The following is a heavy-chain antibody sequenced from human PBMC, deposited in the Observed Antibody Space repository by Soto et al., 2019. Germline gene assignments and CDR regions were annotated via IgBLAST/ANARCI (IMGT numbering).Heavy chain of an antibody. CDR3: ASPVTGSGYLIDAFDI. J-gene: IGHJ3*02. D-gene: IGHD3-22*01. Sequence: QVQLVQSGAEVKKPGSSVKVSCKASGGTFSSYTISWVRQAPGQGLEWMGRIIPILGIANYAQKFQGRVTITADKSTSIAYMELSSLRAEDTAVYYCASPVTGSGYLIDAFDIWGQGTMVTVSS. V-gene: IGHV1-69*02. CDR2: IIPILGIA. CDR1: GGTFSSYT.